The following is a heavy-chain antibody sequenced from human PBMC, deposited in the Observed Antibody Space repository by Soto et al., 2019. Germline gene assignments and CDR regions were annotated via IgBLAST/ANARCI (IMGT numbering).Heavy chain of an antibody. D-gene: IGHD2-15*01. CDR2: IWYDGSNK. V-gene: IGHV3-33*01. CDR3: ARTCSGGTCSFDY. Sequence: GGSLRLSCAASGFTFSSYGMHWVRQAPGKGLEWVAVIWYDGSNKYYADSVKGRFTISRDNSKNTLYLQMNSLRAEDTAVYYCARTCSGGTCSFDYWGQGTLVTVSS. J-gene: IGHJ4*02. CDR1: GFTFSSYG.